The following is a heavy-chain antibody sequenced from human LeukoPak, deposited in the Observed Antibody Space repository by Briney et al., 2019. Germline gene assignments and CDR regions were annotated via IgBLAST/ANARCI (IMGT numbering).Heavy chain of an antibody. CDR3: AKDLWVIVGEDSSRPIDY. J-gene: IGHJ4*02. V-gene: IGHV3-23*01. Sequence: PGGSLRLSCAASGSTFSSYAMSSVRQAPGKGLEWVSAISGSGGSTYYADSVKGRFTISRDNSKNTLYLQMNSLRAEDTAVYYCAKDLWVIVGEDSSRPIDYWGQGTLV. D-gene: IGHD3-22*01. CDR1: GSTFSSYA. CDR2: ISGSGGST.